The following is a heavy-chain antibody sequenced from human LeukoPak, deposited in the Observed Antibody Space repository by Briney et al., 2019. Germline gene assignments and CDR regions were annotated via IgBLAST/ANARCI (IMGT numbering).Heavy chain of an antibody. D-gene: IGHD6-13*01. Sequence: SETLSLTCTVSGGSISSSGYYWGWIRQPPGKGLQWIGSIYYSGSTYYNPSLKSRVTISVDTSKNQFSLKLSSVTAADTAVYYCASVPIAAAGRFYYFDYWGQGTLVTVSS. CDR1: GGSISSSGYY. CDR3: ASVPIAAAGRFYYFDY. V-gene: IGHV4-39*01. J-gene: IGHJ4*02. CDR2: IYYSGST.